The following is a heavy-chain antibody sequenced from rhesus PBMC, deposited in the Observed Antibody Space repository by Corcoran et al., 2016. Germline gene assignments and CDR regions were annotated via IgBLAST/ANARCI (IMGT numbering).Heavy chain of an antibody. Sequence: QVQLQESGPGLVKPSETLSLTCAVSGGSISSGYYYWSWIRQPPGKGLDWTGYITYSGSTSHNPSLKSRVTISRDTSKNQFSLKLSSVTAADTAVYYCARAGRPYGLDSWGQGVVVTVSS. D-gene: IGHD2-21*01. V-gene: IGHV4-122*02. CDR2: ITYSGST. CDR3: ARAGRPYGLDS. J-gene: IGHJ6*01. CDR1: GGSISSGYYY.